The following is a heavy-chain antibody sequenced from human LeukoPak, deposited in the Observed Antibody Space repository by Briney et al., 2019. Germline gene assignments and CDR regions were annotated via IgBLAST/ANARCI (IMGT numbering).Heavy chain of an antibody. J-gene: IGHJ4*02. CDR1: GFTFSSYS. Sequence: GGSLRLSSAASGFTFSSYSMNWVRQAPGKGLELVSSISGSSTYIYYTDSVKRRFTISRDNAKKSLYLQLTSLRAEDTAVYYCARHRTASVYWGQGTLVTVSS. CDR2: ISGSSTYI. V-gene: IGHV3-21*01. CDR3: ARHRTASVY. D-gene: IGHD3-16*02.